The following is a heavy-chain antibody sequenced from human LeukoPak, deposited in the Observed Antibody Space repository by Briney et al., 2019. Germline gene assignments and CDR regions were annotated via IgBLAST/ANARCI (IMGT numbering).Heavy chain of an antibody. Sequence: GGSLRLSCAASGFTFSSYGMHWVRQAPGKGLEWVAVISYDGSNKYYADSVKGRFTISRDNSENTLYLQMNSLRAEDTAVYYCATDHASIAARRDYWGQGTLVTVSS. CDR1: GFTFSSYG. CDR3: ATDHASIAARRDY. D-gene: IGHD6-6*01. CDR2: ISYDGSNK. V-gene: IGHV3-30*03. J-gene: IGHJ4*02.